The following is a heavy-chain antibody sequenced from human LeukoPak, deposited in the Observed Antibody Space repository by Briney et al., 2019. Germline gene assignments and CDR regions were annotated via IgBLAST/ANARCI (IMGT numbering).Heavy chain of an antibody. Sequence: GGSLRLSCAASGFTFSSYSMNWVRQAPGKGLEGVSYISASSSTIYYADSVKGRFTISRDNAKHSLYLQMNSLRDEDTAVYYCARGPVAGTPYYYYYYMAVWGKGTTVTVSS. J-gene: IGHJ6*03. CDR1: GFTFSSYS. CDR2: ISASSSTI. D-gene: IGHD6-19*01. CDR3: ARGPVAGTPYYYYYYMAV. V-gene: IGHV3-48*02.